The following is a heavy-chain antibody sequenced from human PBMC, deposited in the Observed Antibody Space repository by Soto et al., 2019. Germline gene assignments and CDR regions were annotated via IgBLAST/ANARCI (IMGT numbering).Heavy chain of an antibody. J-gene: IGHJ6*02. Sequence: SLRLSCAVSGFTFSSYGMHWVLQAPGKGLEWVAVISYDGSNKYYADSVKGRFTISRDNSKNTLYLQMNSLRAEDTAVYYCAKGEYYYGSGSPYYGMDVWGQGTTVTVS. V-gene: IGHV3-30*18. D-gene: IGHD3-10*01. CDR3: AKGEYYYGSGSPYYGMDV. CDR1: GFTFSSYG. CDR2: ISYDGSNK.